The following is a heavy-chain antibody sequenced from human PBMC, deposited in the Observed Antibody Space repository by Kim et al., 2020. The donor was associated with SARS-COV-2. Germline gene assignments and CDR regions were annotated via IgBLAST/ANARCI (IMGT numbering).Heavy chain of an antibody. CDR3: ARGGSIAARQFDY. V-gene: IGHV1-2*02. J-gene: IGHJ4*02. Sequence: AQNLQGRVTMTRDTSISTAYMELSRLRSDDTAVYYCARGGSIAARQFDYWGQGTLVTVSS. D-gene: IGHD6-6*01.